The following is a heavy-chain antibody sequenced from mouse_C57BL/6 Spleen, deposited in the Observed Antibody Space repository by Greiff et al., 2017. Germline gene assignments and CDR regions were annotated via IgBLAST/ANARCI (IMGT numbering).Heavy chain of an antibody. CDR3: AREDDVYYIAMDY. J-gene: IGHJ4*01. V-gene: IGHV1-9*01. D-gene: IGHD2-3*01. CDR1: GYTFTGYW. Sequence: VLLVESGAELMKPGASVKLSCKATGYTFTGYWIEWVKQRPGHGLEWIGEILPGSGSTDYNEKFKGKATFAADTSSNTAYMQLSSLTTEDTAIYYRAREDDVYYIAMDYWGQGTSLTVSS. CDR2: ILPGSGST.